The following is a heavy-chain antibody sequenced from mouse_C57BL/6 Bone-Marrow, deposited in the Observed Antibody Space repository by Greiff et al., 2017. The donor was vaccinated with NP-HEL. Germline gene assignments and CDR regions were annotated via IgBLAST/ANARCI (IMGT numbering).Heavy chain of an antibody. CDR1: GYTFTDYY. CDR2: INPNNGGT. V-gene: IGHV1-26*01. Sequence: EVQLQQSGPELVKPGASVKISCKASGYTFTDYYMNWVKQSHGKSLEWIGDINPNNGGTSYNQTFKGKATLTVDKASSIAYMELRSLTSEDSAFYYCTPVFDFSFAYWGQGTLVTVSA. J-gene: IGHJ3*01. CDR3: TPVFDFSFAY. D-gene: IGHD2-13*01.